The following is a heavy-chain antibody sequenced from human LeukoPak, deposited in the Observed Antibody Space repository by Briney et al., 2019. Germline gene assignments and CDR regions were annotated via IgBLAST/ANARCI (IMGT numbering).Heavy chain of an antibody. CDR2: IRSKAYGGTT. D-gene: IGHD2-21*02. CDR1: GFTFSKYG. V-gene: IGHV3-49*04. CDR3: TRDSGPLTEGDNALSYYYGMDV. Sequence: GGSLSLSCAASGFTFSKYGMHWVRQAPGKGLEWVGFIRSKAYGGTTEYAASVKGRFTISRDDSKSIAYLQMNSLKTEDTAVYYCTRDSGPLTEGDNALSYYYGMDVWGQGTTVTVSS. J-gene: IGHJ6*02.